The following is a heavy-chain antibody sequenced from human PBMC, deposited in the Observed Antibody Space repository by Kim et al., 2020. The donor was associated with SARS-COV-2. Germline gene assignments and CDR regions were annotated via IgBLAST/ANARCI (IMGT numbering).Heavy chain of an antibody. J-gene: IGHJ6*02. Sequence: GGSLRLSCAASGFTFSSYSMNWVRQAPGKGLEWVSSISSSSSYIYYADSVKGRFTISRDNAKNSLYLQMNSLRAEDTAVYYCARDDALYYYYGMDVWGQGTTVTVSS. CDR2: ISSSSSYI. CDR3: ARDDALYYYYGMDV. V-gene: IGHV3-21*01. CDR1: GFTFSSYS.